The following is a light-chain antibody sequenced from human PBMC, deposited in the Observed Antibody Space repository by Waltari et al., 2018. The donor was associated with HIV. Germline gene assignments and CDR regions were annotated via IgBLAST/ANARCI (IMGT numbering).Light chain of an antibody. Sequence: DVQMPQSPSSLSVSIGDRVIITCRASQDITGFLAWFQHRPGTAPKSLIYGTSTLQSGVPSSKFSGSGSGTEFILTITNLQPEDTGTYYCQQYSAYPLTFGGGTKVEI. J-gene: IGKJ4*01. CDR3: QQYSAYPLT. CDR2: GTS. CDR1: QDITGF. V-gene: IGKV1-16*02.